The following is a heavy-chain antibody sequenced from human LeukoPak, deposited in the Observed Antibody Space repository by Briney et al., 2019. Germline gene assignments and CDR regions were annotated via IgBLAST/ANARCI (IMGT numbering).Heavy chain of an antibody. CDR2: INHSGST. V-gene: IGHV4-34*01. J-gene: IGHJ5*02. CDR3: ARVTRGPDGHDWFDP. Sequence: PSETLSLTCAVYGGSFSGYYWSWIRQPPGKGLEWIGEINHSGSTNYNPSLKSRVTISLDTSKNQFSLNVRSVTAADTAVYYCARVTRGPDGHDWFDPWGQGILVTVSS. CDR1: GGSFSGYY. D-gene: IGHD1-14*01.